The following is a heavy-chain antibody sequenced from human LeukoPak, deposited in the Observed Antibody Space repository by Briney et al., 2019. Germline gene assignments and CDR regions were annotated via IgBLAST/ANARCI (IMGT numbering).Heavy chain of an antibody. Sequence: GGSLRLSCAASGFTFSSYSMNWVRQAPGKGLEWVSSISSSSSYIYYADSVKGRFTISRDNAKNSLYLQMNSLRAEDTAVYYCARCAWSHLDAFDIWGPGTMVTVSS. CDR2: ISSSSSYI. V-gene: IGHV3-21*01. CDR3: ARCAWSHLDAFDI. J-gene: IGHJ3*02. CDR1: GFTFSSYS. D-gene: IGHD2-15*01.